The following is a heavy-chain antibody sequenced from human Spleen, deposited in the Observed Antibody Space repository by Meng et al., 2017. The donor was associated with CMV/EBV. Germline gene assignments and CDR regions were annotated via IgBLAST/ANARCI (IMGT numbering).Heavy chain of an antibody. CDR3: ARSNYVWGSYRLYFDY. Sequence: GSIRSGTYYWSWIRQHPGKGLEWIGYIYYSGSTHYSPSLKSRVSMSVDTSKNKFSLKLNSVTAADTAVYYCARSNYVWGSYRLYFDYWGQGTLVTVSS. J-gene: IGHJ4*02. D-gene: IGHD3-16*02. CDR1: GSIRSGTYY. V-gene: IGHV4-31*02. CDR2: IYYSGST.